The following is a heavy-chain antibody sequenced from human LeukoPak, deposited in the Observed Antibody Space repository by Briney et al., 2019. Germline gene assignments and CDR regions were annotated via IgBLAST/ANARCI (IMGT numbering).Heavy chain of an antibody. CDR3: ARLGSGYQLGYFDY. Sequence: PGGSLRLSCAASGFTVSSNYMSWVRQAPGKGLEWVSVIYSGGSTYYADSVKGRFTISRDNSKNTLYLQMNSLRAEDTAVYYCARLGSGYQLGYFDYWGQGTLVTVSS. CDR1: GFTVSSNY. D-gene: IGHD2-2*01. CDR2: IYSGGST. J-gene: IGHJ4*02. V-gene: IGHV3-66*01.